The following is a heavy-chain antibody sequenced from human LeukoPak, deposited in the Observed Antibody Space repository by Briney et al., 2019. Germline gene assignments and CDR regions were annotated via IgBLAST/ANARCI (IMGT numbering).Heavy chain of an antibody. CDR3: ARGRSSMVRGYYYYYMDV. J-gene: IGHJ6*03. Sequence: KSSETLSLTCAVYGGSFSGYYWSWIRQPPGKGLALIASIYYSGSTNYNPSLEGRVTISVDTSKNQFSLKLSSVTAADTAVYYCARGRSSMVRGYYYYYMDVWGKGTTVTISS. V-gene: IGHV4-59*01. CDR1: GGSFSGYY. CDR2: IYYSGST. D-gene: IGHD3-10*01.